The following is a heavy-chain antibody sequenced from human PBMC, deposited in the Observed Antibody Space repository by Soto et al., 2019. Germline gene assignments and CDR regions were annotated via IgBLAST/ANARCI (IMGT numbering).Heavy chain of an antibody. Sequence: SETLSLTCTVSGGSITGYYWSWIRQPPGQGLEWIGYIYYGGSTNYNPTLRSRATISLDRSKTQFSLKLSSVTAADTAVYYCTRTKTGYAFDYWGQGTLVTVSS. D-gene: IGHD5-12*01. CDR3: TRTKTGYAFDY. CDR1: GGSITGYY. CDR2: IYYGGST. J-gene: IGHJ4*02. V-gene: IGHV4-59*01.